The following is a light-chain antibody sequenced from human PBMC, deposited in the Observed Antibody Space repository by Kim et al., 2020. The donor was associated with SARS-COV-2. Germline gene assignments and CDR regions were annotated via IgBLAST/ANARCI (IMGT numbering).Light chain of an antibody. CDR3: QAWDSSTFVL. CDR2: EDL. CDR1: KLGDKY. J-gene: IGLJ2*01. V-gene: IGLV3-1*01. Sequence: VSSGQTVNITCPGDKLGDKYVCWYQQKPGQSPVLVIYEDLRRPSGVPERFSGSNSGNTATLSISGTQAMDEAEYYCQAWDSSTFVLFGGGTQLTVL.